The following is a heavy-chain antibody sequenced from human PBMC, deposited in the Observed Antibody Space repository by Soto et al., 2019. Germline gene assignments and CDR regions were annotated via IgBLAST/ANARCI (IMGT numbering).Heavy chain of an antibody. CDR3: ARVRYHDSSGYYLNWFDP. CDR1: GGTFSSYA. D-gene: IGHD3-22*01. CDR2: IIPIFGTA. V-gene: IGHV1-69*13. Sequence: ASVKVSCKASGGTFSSYAISWVRQAPGQGLEWMGGIIPIFGTANYAQKFQGRVTITADESTSTAYMELSSLRSEDTAVYYCARVRYHDSSGYYLNWFDPWGQGTLVTVSS. J-gene: IGHJ5*02.